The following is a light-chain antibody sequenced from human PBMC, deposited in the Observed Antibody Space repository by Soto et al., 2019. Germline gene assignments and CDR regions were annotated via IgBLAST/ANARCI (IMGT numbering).Light chain of an antibody. CDR1: SSNIGGNS. CDR2: DDN. V-gene: IGLV1-51*01. Sequence: QSVMTQPPSVSAAPGQTVTISCSGSSSNIGGNSVSWYQQLPGTAPKLLIYDDNKRPSGIPDRFSGSKSGTSPTLGITGFQTGDEADYCGSWDSSLSAYVFRTGTKLTVL. CDR3: GSWDSSLSAYV. J-gene: IGLJ1*01.